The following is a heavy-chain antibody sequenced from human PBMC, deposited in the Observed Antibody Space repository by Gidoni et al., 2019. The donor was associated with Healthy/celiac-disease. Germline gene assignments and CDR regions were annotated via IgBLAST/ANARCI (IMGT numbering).Heavy chain of an antibody. V-gene: IGHV4-59*08. Sequence: QVKLQESGPGLVKPSDTLSITCTVSGGSSSSYYWSWIRQPPGKGLEWNGYSYYSGSTNYNPSLKSRVTISVDTSKNQFSLKLSAVTAADTAVYYCARLGENDYGDYGWFDPWGQGTLVTVSS. CDR1: GGSSSSYY. CDR3: ARLGENDYGDYGWFDP. D-gene: IGHD4-17*01. J-gene: IGHJ5*02. CDR2: SYYSGST.